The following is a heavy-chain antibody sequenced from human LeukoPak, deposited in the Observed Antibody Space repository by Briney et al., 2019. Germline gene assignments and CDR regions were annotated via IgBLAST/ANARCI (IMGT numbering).Heavy chain of an antibody. D-gene: IGHD6-19*01. J-gene: IGHJ5*02. CDR3: AKDSGYSSGWPS. Sequence: GGSLRLSCVASGFTFSNYAMSWVRQAPGKGLEWVSAISGSGGTTYYADSVKGRFTISRDNSKNTLYLQMNSLRAEDTAVYYCAKDSGYSSGWPSWGQGTLVTVSS. V-gene: IGHV3-23*01. CDR2: ISGSGGTT. CDR1: GFTFSNYA.